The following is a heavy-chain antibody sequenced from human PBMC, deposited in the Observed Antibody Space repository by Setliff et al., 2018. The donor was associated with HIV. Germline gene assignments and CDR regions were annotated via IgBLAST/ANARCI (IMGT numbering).Heavy chain of an antibody. CDR1: GFTVSTNY. D-gene: IGHD1-26*01. CDR3: ARGGNYHGGYYFDY. CDR2: IYSGGST. Sequence: PGGSLRLSCAASGFTVSTNYMSWVRQAPGKGLEWVSVIYSGGSTYYADSVRGRFTISRDNSKNTLYLQMNSLRAEDTAVYYCARGGNYHGGYYFDYWGQGTLVTVSS. J-gene: IGHJ4*02. V-gene: IGHV3-53*01.